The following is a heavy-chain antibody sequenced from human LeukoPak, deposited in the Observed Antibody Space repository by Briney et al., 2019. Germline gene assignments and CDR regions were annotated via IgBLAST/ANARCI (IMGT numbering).Heavy chain of an antibody. CDR1: GGSISSYY. V-gene: IGHV4-59*01. J-gene: IGHJ5*02. CDR3: ARGVVAVAVRFDP. Sequence: SETLSLTCTVSGGSISSYYWSWIRQPPGKGLEWIGYIYYSGSTNYNPSLKSRVTISVDTSKNQFSLKLSSVTAADTAVYYCARGVVAVAVRFDPWGQGTLVTVSS. D-gene: IGHD6-19*01. CDR2: IYYSGST.